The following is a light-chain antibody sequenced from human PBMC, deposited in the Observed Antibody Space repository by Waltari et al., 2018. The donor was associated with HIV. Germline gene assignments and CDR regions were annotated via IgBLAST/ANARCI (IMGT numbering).Light chain of an antibody. Sequence: EIVLTQSPATLSVSPGERVTPSCRASRNVNNNLAWYQQKPGQAPRLLIYGASTRATGLPARFSGSGSGTEFTLTISSLQSEDFVVYYCQQYDKWPLTFGGGTKVEIK. J-gene: IGKJ4*01. CDR3: QQYDKWPLT. CDR2: GAS. CDR1: RNVNNN. V-gene: IGKV3-15*01.